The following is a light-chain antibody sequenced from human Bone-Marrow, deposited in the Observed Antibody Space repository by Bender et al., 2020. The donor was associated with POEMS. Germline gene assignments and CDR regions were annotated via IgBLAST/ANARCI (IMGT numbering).Light chain of an antibody. CDR1: SSDVGGYNY. CDR3: SSYISSGAWV. Sequence: QSALTQPASVSGSPGQSITISCTGTSSDVGGYNYVSWYQHHPGKAPKLMIYDVSNRPSGVSNRFSGSKSGNTASLTISGLQAEDEADYYCSSYISSGAWVFGGGTKLTVL. V-gene: IGLV2-14*03. CDR2: DVS. J-gene: IGLJ3*02.